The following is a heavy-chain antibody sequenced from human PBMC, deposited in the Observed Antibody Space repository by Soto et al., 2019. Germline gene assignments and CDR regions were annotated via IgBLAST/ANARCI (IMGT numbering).Heavy chain of an antibody. CDR2: ISGSGGST. V-gene: IGHV3-23*01. J-gene: IGHJ6*03. CDR1: GFTFSSYA. CDR3: AKEGDDYSNYVGSRYYYYMDV. Sequence: GGSLRLSCAASGFTFSSYAMSWVRQAPGKGLEWVSAISGSGGSTYYADSVKGRFTISRDNSKNTLYLQMNSLRAEDTAVYYCAKEGDDYSNYVGSRYYYYMDVWGKGTTVTVSS. D-gene: IGHD4-4*01.